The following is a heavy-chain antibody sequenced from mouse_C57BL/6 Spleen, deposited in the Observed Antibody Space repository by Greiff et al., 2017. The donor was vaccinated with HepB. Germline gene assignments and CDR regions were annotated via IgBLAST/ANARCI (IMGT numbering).Heavy chain of an antibody. Sequence: EVQLVESGEGLVKPGGSLKLSCAASGFTFSSYAMSWVRQTPEKRLEWVAYISSGGDYIYYADTVKGRFTISRDNARNTLYLQMSSLKSEDTAMYYCTREGSSFPYFDDWGQGTTLTVSS. CDR1: GFTFSSYA. CDR3: TREGSSFPYFDD. D-gene: IGHD1-1*01. CDR2: ISSGGDYI. J-gene: IGHJ2*01. V-gene: IGHV5-9-1*02.